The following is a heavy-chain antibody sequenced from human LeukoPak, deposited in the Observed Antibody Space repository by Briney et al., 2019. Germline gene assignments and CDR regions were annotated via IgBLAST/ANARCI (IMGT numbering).Heavy chain of an antibody. V-gene: IGHV3-13*01. D-gene: IGHD3-10*01. CDR3: AREPPVARGAFYGMDV. CDR1: GFTLSSYG. Sequence: GGSLRLSCAASGFTLSSYGMHWVRQVTGKGLEWVSSIGNDGDTYYSASVKGRFTISRENAGNSLYLQMDSLTAGDTAVYYCAREPPVARGAFYGMDVWGQGTTVTVSS. CDR2: IGNDGDT. J-gene: IGHJ6*02.